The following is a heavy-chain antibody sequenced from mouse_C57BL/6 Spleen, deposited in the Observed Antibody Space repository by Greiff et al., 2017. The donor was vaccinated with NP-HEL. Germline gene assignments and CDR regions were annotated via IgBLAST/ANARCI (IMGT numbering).Heavy chain of an antibody. CDR1: GFTFTDYY. J-gene: IGHJ4*01. CDR3: ARYNAKGYYAMDY. D-gene: IGHD3-3*01. V-gene: IGHV7-3*01. Sequence: EVMLVESGGGLVQPGGSLSLSCAASGFTFTDYYMSWVRQPPGKALEWLGFIRNKANGYTTEYSASGKGRFTIYRDNSQSILYLQMNALRAEDSATYYCARYNAKGYYAMDYWGQGTSVTVSS. CDR2: IRNKANGYTT.